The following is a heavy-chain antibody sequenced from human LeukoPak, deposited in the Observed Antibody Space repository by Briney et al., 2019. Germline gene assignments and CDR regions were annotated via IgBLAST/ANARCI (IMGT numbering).Heavy chain of an antibody. V-gene: IGHV5-51*01. CDR1: GYSFTSYW. J-gene: IGHJ4*02. D-gene: IGHD6-19*01. CDR3: ARHHKPYSSGWYVEFDY. Sequence: PGESLKISCKGSGYSFTSYWIGWVRQMPGKGLEWMGIIYPGDSDTRYSPSFQGQVTISADKSISTAYLQWSSLKASDTAMYYCARHHKPYSSGWYVEFDYWGQGTLVTVSS. CDR2: IYPGDSDT.